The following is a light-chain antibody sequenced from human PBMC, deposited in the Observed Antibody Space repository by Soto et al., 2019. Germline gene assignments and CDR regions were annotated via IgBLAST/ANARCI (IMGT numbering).Light chain of an antibody. J-gene: IGKJ1*01. V-gene: IGKV3-20*01. CDR3: QQYGSSGT. CDR1: QSVSNNY. Sequence: EIVLTQSPGTLSLSPGERATLSCRASQSVSNNYLAWYQQKPGQAPRLLIYGASNRATGIPDRFSGSGSGKDFTLTISILEPEDLAVYYCQQYGSSGTFGQGTKVDIK. CDR2: GAS.